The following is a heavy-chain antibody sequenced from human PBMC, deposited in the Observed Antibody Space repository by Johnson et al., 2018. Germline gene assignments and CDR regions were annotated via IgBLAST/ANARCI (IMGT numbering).Heavy chain of an antibody. V-gene: IGHV3-30*18. CDR1: GFTFSSYG. J-gene: IGHJ3*02. CDR2: ISYDGSNK. Sequence: QVQLVESGGGVVQPGRSLRLSCAASGFTFSSYGMHWVRQAPGKGLEWVAVISYDGSNKYYADSVKGRFTISRDNSKNTLYLQMNSLRAEDTAGYYCAKARMKSRDIVVVVAATGDAFDIWGQGTMVTVSS. CDR3: AKARMKSRDIVVVVAATGDAFDI. D-gene: IGHD2-15*01.